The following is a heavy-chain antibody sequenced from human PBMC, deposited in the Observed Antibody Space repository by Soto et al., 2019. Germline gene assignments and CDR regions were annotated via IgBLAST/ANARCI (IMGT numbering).Heavy chain of an antibody. Sequence: ASVKVSCKASGGTFSSYTISWVRQAPGQGLEWMGRIIPILGIANYAQKFQGRVTITADKSTSTAYMELSSLRSEDTAVYYCARRVAAAGTGGGYHYYMDVWGKGTTVTVSS. CDR1: GGTFSSYT. CDR3: ARRVAAAGTGGGYHYYMDV. V-gene: IGHV1-69*02. D-gene: IGHD6-13*01. J-gene: IGHJ6*03. CDR2: IIPILGIA.